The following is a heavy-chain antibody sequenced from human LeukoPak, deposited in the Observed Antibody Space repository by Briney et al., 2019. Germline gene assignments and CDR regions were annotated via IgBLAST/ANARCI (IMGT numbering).Heavy chain of an antibody. CDR1: GFTFSSDS. V-gene: IGHV3-21*01. CDR3: ARGGSSGWYYFSY. J-gene: IGHJ4*02. Sequence: GGSLRLSCAASGFTFSSDSMIWVRQASGKGLEWDSSISSSSSYIYYADSVKGRFTISRDNAKNSLYLQMNSLRAEDTAVYYCARGGSSGWYYFSYWGQGTLVTVSS. CDR2: ISSSSSYI. D-gene: IGHD6-19*01.